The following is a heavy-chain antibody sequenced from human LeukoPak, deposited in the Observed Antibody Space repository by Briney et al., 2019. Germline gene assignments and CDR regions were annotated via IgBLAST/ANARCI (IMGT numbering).Heavy chain of an antibody. CDR2: ISGSGGST. J-gene: IGHJ1*01. D-gene: IGHD1-26*01. Sequence: GGSLRLSCAASGFTFSSYAMSWVRQAPGKRLEWVSAISGSGGSTYYADSVKGRFTISRDNSKNTLYLQMNSLRAEDTAVYYCAKDPRRGSGSYFNAEYFQHWGQGTLVTVSS. CDR3: AKDPRRGSGSYFNAEYFQH. CDR1: GFTFSSYA. V-gene: IGHV3-23*01.